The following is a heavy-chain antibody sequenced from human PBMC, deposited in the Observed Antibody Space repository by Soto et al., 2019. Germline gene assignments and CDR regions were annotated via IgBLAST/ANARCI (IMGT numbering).Heavy chain of an antibody. Sequence: QVQLVQSGAEVKKPGSSVKVSCKASGGTFSSYAISWVRQAPGQGLEWMGGIIPIFGTANYAQKFQGRVRITADESTSTAYMELSRLGSSDTAVYYCVRGLGYYGSWDFDYWGQVTLVTVSS. D-gene: IGHD3-10*01. V-gene: IGHV1-69*01. CDR3: VRGLGYYGSWDFDY. J-gene: IGHJ4*02. CDR1: GGTFSSYA. CDR2: IIPIFGTA.